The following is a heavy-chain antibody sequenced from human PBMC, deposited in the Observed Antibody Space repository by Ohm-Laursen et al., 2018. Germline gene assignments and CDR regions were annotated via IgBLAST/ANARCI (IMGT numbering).Heavy chain of an antibody. D-gene: IGHD2-15*01. CDR1: GGSISSYY. J-gene: IGHJ5*02. CDR3: ARGDIVVVYNWFDP. V-gene: IGHV4-4*07. CDR2: INTSAST. Sequence: PSQTLSLTCTVSGGSISSYYWSWIRQPAGKGLEWIGRINTSASTYYNPSLKNRVTISVDTSKNQFSLKLTSVTAADTAVYYCARGDIVVVYNWFDPWGQGTLVTVSS.